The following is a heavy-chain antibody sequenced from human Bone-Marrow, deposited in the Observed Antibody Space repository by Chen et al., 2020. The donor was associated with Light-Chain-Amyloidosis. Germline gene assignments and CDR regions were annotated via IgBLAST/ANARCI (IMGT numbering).Heavy chain of an antibody. D-gene: IGHD2-8*01. J-gene: IGHJ3*02. Sequence: EVQLVESGGGLVQPGGSLRLSCAASGFTFSSYWMSWVRQAPGKGLEWVANIKQDVSEKYYVDSVKGRFTISRDNAKNSLYLQMNSLRAEDTAVYYCAREGPGYCTNGVCYTGVRDAFDIWGQGTMVTVSS. CDR2: IKQDVSEK. CDR1: GFTFSSYW. V-gene: IGHV3-7*01. CDR3: AREGPGYCTNGVCYTGVRDAFDI.